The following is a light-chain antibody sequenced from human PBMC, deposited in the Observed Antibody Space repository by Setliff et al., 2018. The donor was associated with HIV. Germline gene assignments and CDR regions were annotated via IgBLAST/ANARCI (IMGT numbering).Light chain of an antibody. CDR2: EGS. J-gene: IGLJ1*01. CDR3: SSYTSISTYV. Sequence: QSVLTQPASVSGSPGQSITISCTGTSSDVGSYNLVSWYQQHPGKAPKLMIYEGSKRPSGVSNRFSGSKSGNTASLTISGLQAEDEADYYCSSYTSISTYVFGTGTKGTVL. CDR1: SSDVGSYNL. V-gene: IGLV2-14*02.